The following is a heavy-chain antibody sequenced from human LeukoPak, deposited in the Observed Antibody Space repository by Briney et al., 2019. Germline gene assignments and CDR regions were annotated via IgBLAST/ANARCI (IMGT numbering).Heavy chain of an antibody. Sequence: GGSLRLSCAASRFTFSSYSMNWVRQAPGKGLEWVSYISSSSSTIYYADSVKGRFTISRDNAKNSLYLQMNSLRAEDTAVYYCARVPLYYDYSNYYFDYWGQGTLVTVSS. J-gene: IGHJ4*02. CDR1: RFTFSSYS. CDR3: ARVPLYYDYSNYYFDY. V-gene: IGHV3-48*01. CDR2: ISSSSSTI. D-gene: IGHD4-11*01.